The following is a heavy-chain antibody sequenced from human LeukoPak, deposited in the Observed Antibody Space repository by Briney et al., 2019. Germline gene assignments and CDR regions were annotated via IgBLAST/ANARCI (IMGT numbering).Heavy chain of an antibody. Sequence: SETLSLTCAVYGGSFSGYYWSWIRQPPGKGLEWIGEINHSGSTNYNPSLKSRVTISVDTSKNQFSLKLSSVTAADTAVYYCARRGYYLDWFDPWGQGTLVTVS. CDR1: GGSFSGYY. CDR3: ARRGYYLDWFDP. CDR2: INHSGST. V-gene: IGHV4-34*01. D-gene: IGHD3-22*01. J-gene: IGHJ5*02.